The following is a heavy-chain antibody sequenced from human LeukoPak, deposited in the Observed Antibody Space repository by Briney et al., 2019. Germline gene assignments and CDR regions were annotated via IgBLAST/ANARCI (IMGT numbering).Heavy chain of an antibody. D-gene: IGHD4-17*01. CDR2: IYYSGST. V-gene: IGHV4-59*01. Sequence: SETLSLTCTVSGGSISSYYSSWIRQSPGKGLEWIGDIYYSGSTNYNPSLKSRVTISVDTSKNQFSLKLSSVTAADTAVYYCARGYGDYPDPLVPPFDYWGQGTLVTVSS. CDR1: GGSISSYY. CDR3: ARGYGDYPDPLVPPFDY. J-gene: IGHJ4*02.